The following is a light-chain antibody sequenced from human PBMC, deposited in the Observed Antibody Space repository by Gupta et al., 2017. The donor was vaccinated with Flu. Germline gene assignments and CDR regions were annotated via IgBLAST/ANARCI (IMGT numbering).Light chain of an antibody. J-gene: IGLJ1*01. CDR3: ASWDHSLNGFV. V-gene: IGLV1-44*01. CDR2: GDH. Sequence: QSVLTQPPSASGTPGQRVTLSCSGSSSNVGSHTINWYLQLPGAAPKLVISGDHQQPSGVPDRFSASKSGTSASLAISGLQSEDEADYYCASWDHSLNGFVFGSGTTVTLL. CDR1: SSNVGSHT.